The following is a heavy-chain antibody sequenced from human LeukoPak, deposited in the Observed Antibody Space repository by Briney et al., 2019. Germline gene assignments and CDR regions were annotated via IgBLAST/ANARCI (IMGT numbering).Heavy chain of an antibody. CDR3: ARSEKIAVAGF. J-gene: IGHJ4*02. CDR1: GGSFSGYY. D-gene: IGHD6-19*01. V-gene: IGHV4-34*01. CDR2: INHSGGT. Sequence: SETLSLTCAVYGGSFSGYYWSWIRQPPGKGLEWIGEINHSGGTNYNPSLKSRVTISVDTSKNQFSLKLSSVTAADTAVYYCARSEKIAVAGFWGQGTLVTVPS.